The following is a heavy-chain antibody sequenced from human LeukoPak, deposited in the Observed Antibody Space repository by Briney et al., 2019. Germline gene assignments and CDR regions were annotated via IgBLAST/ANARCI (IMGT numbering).Heavy chain of an antibody. CDR1: GFTFRAYW. J-gene: IGHJ4*02. Sequence: PGGSLRLSCAASGFTFRAYWMNWVRQAPGKGLEWVSTISGSGGSTYYADSVKGRFTISRDNSKNTLYLQMNSLRAEDTAVYYCAKMVHTEQWLVPFDYWGQGTLVTVSS. CDR2: ISGSGGST. CDR3: AKMVHTEQWLVPFDY. V-gene: IGHV3-23*01. D-gene: IGHD6-19*01.